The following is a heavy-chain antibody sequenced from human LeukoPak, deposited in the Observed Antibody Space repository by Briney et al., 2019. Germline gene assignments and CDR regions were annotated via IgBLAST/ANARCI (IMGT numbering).Heavy chain of an antibody. CDR3: AREYYDILTGYSNFDY. V-gene: IGHV6-1*01. CDR2: TYYRSKWYN. CDR1: GDSVSSNSAA. D-gene: IGHD3-9*01. J-gene: IGHJ4*02. Sequence: SQTRSLTCAISGDSVSSNSAAWNWIRQSPSRGLERLGRTYYRSKWYNDYAVSVKSRITINPDPSKNQFSLQLNSVTPEDTAVYYCAREYYDILTGYSNFDYWGQGTLVTVSS.